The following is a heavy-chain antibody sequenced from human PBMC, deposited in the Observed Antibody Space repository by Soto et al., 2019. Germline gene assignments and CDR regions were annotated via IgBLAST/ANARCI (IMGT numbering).Heavy chain of an antibody. Sequence: SETLSLTCAVYGGSFSGYYWSWIRQPPGKGLEWIGEINHSGSTNYNQSLKSRVTISVDTSKNQFSLKLSSVTAADTAVYYCARRGSWYPDYWGQGTLVTVSS. J-gene: IGHJ4*02. D-gene: IGHD6-13*01. CDR2: INHSGST. CDR1: GGSFSGYY. CDR3: ARRGSWYPDY. V-gene: IGHV4-34*01.